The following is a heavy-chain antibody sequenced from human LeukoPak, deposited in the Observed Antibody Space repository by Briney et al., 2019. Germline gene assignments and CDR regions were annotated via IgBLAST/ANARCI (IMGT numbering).Heavy chain of an antibody. CDR1: GFTFTTHW. D-gene: IGHD2-15*01. CDR3: ARTGGYGRFDP. Sequence: NLGESLKISCQGSGFTFTTHWIGWVRQMPGKGLERMGIIYPGDSDTKYSPSFQGQVTISADKSISTAYLQWSSLKASDTAMYYCARTGGYGRFDPWGQGTLVTVSS. J-gene: IGHJ5*02. V-gene: IGHV5-51*01. CDR2: IYPGDSDT.